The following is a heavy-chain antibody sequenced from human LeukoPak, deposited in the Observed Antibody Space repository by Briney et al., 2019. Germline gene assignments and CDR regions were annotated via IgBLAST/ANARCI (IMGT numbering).Heavy chain of an antibody. V-gene: IGHV4-59*01. J-gene: IGHJ3*02. CDR1: GGSISSYY. CDR2: IYYSGST. CDR3: ARAVGGLIVAVPPDAFDI. D-gene: IGHD3-22*01. Sequence: SETLSLTCTVSGGSISSYYWSWIRQPPGKGLEWIGYIYYSGSTNYNPSLKSRVTISVDTSKNQLSLKLSSVTAADTAVYYCARAVGGLIVAVPPDAFDIWGQGTMVTVSS.